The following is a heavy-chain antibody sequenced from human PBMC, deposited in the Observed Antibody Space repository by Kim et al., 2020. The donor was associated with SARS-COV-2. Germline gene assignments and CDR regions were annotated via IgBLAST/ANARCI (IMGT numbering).Heavy chain of an antibody. V-gene: IGHV3-30*04. Sequence: GGSLRLSCAASGFTFSSYAMHWVRQAPGKGLEWVAVISYDGSNKYYADSVKGRFTISRDNSKNTLYLQMNSLRAEDTAVYYCARDLGRLRYFDWSTYQHRGHAFDIWGQGTMVTVSS. D-gene: IGHD3-9*01. CDR1: GFTFSSYA. CDR3: ARDLGRLRYFDWSTYQHRGHAFDI. CDR2: ISYDGSNK. J-gene: IGHJ3*02.